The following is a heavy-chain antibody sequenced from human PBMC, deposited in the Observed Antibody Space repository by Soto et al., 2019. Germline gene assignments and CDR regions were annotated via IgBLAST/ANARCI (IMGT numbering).Heavy chain of an antibody. D-gene: IGHD1-26*01. V-gene: IGHV3-23*01. J-gene: IGHJ4*02. CDR2: ISGSDGKT. Sequence: EVQLLESGGGWVRPGGSLRLSWAASGFSFTSYALSWVRQAPGKGLEWVSTISGSDGKTYYADSVKGRFSISRDTSKTTLYLQMNSLRVEDTAVYYCARWSFLDYWGQGTRVTVS. CDR3: ARWSFLDY. CDR1: GFSFTSYA.